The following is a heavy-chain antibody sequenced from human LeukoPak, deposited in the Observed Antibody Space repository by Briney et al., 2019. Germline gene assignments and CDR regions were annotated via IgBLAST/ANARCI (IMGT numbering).Heavy chain of an antibody. CDR3: ATLVEALSFDY. V-gene: IGHV1-46*01. J-gene: IGHJ4*02. Sequence: GASVKVSCKASGYTFTSYYVHWVRQAPGQGLEWMGIINPSGGSTSYAQKFQGRVTMTRDTSTSTVYMELSSLRSEDTAVYYCATLVEALSFDYWGQGTLVTVSS. CDR2: INPSGGST. CDR1: GYTFTSYY. D-gene: IGHD2-2*01.